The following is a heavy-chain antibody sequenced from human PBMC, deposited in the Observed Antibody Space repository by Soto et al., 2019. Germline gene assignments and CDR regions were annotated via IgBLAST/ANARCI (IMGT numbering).Heavy chain of an antibody. CDR2: ISPGSRYP. D-gene: IGHD2-15*01. CDR1: GFTFGDSY. V-gene: IGHV3-11*06. J-gene: IGHJ5*02. CDR3: VRGGGGGLFDP. Sequence: GGSLRPSCAGSGFTFGDSYMSWIRQAPGKGLEWLSYISPGSRYPAYADSVKGRFTISRDNAKRSLYLQMMSLTAEDTAIYYCVRGGGGGLFDPWGQGTMVTVSS.